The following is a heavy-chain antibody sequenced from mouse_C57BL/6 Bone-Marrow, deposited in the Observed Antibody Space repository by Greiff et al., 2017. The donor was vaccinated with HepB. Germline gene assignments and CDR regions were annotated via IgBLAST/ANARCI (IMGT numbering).Heavy chain of an antibody. CDR1: GFTFNTYA. CDR3: VRTTVVARDWYFDV. D-gene: IGHD1-1*01. J-gene: IGHJ1*03. Sequence: EVKLVESGGGLVQPKGSLKLSCAASGFTFNTYAMHWVRQAPGKGLEWVARIRSKSSNYATYYADSVKDRFTISRDDSQSMLYLQMNNLKTEDTAMYYCVRTTVVARDWYFDVWGTGTTVTVSS. V-gene: IGHV10-3*01. CDR2: IRSKSSNYAT.